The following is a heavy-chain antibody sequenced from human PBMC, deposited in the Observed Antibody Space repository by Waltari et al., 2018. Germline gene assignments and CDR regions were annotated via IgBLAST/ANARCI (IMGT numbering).Heavy chain of an antibody. V-gene: IGHV4-38-2*01. CDR3: ARSSDSGYPAGLTS. CDR2: SYHSVRT. CDR1: GYSISSGYY. Sequence: QVQLQESGPGLVKPSETLSLTCAVSGYSISSGYYWGWIRQPPGKGLEWMGSSYHSVRTYYNPSLTRRVTISVETSKNQFSLWLSSVTAADTAVYYCARSSDSGYPAGLTSWGQGTLVTVSS. D-gene: IGHD5-12*01. J-gene: IGHJ5*02.